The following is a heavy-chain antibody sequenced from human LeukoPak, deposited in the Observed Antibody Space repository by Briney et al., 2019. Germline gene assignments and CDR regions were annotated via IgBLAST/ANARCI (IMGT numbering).Heavy chain of an antibody. CDR3: VRKYSGNDY. CDR2: ISSSSSYI. CDR1: GFTFSRYP. J-gene: IGHJ4*02. Sequence: GGSLRLSCAASGFTFSRYPMSWVRQAPGKGLEWVSSISSSSSYIYYADSVKGRFTVSRDNAKNSLYVQMNSLRAEDTAVYYCVRKYSGNDYWGQGTLVTVSS. D-gene: IGHD5-12*01. V-gene: IGHV3-21*01.